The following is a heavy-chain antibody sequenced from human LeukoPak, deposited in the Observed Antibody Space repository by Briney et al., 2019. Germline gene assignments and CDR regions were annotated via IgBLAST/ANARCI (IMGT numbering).Heavy chain of an antibody. CDR1: GFSFSSYG. CDR2: IWYDGSNK. CDR3: AKGPSETAMATAFDY. J-gene: IGHJ4*02. Sequence: GGSLRLSCAASGFSFSSYGMHWVRQSPGKGLEWVAVIWYDGSNKYYADSVKGRFTISRDNPKNTLYLQMNSLRAEDTALYYCAKGPSETAMATAFDYWGQGTLVTVSS. D-gene: IGHD5-18*01. V-gene: IGHV3-33*06.